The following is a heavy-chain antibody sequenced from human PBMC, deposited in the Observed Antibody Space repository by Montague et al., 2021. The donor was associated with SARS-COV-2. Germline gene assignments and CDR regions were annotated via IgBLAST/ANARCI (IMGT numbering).Heavy chain of an antibody. V-gene: IGHV4-59*01. D-gene: IGHD5-24*01. Sequence: SETLSLTCTVSGGSISSYYWSWIRQPPGKGLEWIGYIYYNGSTNXNPSLKSRVTISVDTSKNQFSLKLSSVTAADTAVYYCARVFASCLQSDHYFDYWGQGTLVTVSS. CDR3: ARVFASCLQSDHYFDY. CDR1: GGSISSYY. CDR2: IYYNGST. J-gene: IGHJ4*02.